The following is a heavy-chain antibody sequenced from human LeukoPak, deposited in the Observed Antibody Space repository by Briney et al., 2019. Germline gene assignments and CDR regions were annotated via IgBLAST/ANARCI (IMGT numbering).Heavy chain of an antibody. CDR3: ARLTVVVVAATPGAFDI. CDR1: GGSISSGSYY. D-gene: IGHD2-15*01. Sequence: PSQTLSLTCTVSGGSISSGSYYWSWIRQPAGKGLEWLGRIYTSGSTNYNPSLKSRVTISVDTSKNQFSLKLSSVTAADTAVYYCARLTVVVVAATPGAFDIWGQGTMVTVSS. J-gene: IGHJ3*02. CDR2: IYTSGST. V-gene: IGHV4-61*02.